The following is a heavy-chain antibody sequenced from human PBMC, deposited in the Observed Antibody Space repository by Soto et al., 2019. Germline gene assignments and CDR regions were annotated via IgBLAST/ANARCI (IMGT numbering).Heavy chain of an antibody. V-gene: IGHV4-59*02. CDR1: GASVSGYY. CDR3: ARGPQWLRSDNWFDP. Sequence: PSETLSLTCTVSGASVSGYYWSWIRQTPGKGLEWIGNIHNSGASKYNPSLKSRVTISLDTSKNEFSLKIGSVTTADTAVYYCARGPQWLRSDNWFDPWGQGNLVNVSS. CDR2: IHNSGAS. D-gene: IGHD5-12*01. J-gene: IGHJ5*02.